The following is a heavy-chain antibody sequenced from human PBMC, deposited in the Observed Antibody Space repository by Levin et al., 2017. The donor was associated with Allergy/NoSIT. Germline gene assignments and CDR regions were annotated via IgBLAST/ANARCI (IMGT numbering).Heavy chain of an antibody. D-gene: IGHD2-15*01. J-gene: IGHJ6*02. CDR2: ISSSSSYI. CDR1: GFTFSSYS. V-gene: IGHV3-21*01. Sequence: GGSLRLSCAASGFTFSSYSMNWVRQAPGKGLEWVSSISSSSSYIYYADSVKGRFTISRDNAKNSLYLQMNSLRAEDTAVYYCARELGYCSGGSCYSDYYYYYYGMDVWGQGTTVTVSS. CDR3: ARELGYCSGGSCYSDYYYYYYGMDV.